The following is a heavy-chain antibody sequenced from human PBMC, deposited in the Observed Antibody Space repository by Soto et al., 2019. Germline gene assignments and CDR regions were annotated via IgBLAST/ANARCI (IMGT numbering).Heavy chain of an antibody. D-gene: IGHD5-18*01. CDR1: GYTFTHYA. CDR3: ARQGDSRILRDAFGI. J-gene: IGHJ3*02. CDR2: INTGNGDT. V-gene: IGHV1-3*04. Sequence: QVQLVQSGAEVKQPGASVKVSCKSSGYTFTHYAMHWVRQAPRQGLEWLGWINTGNGDTGFSQKFQGRVSITMDTAASTTYVELSSLISEDTAVYYCARQGDSRILRDAFGIWGQGTLVTVAS.